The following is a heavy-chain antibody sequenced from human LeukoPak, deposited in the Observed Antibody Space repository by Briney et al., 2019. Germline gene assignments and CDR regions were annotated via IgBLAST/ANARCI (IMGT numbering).Heavy chain of an antibody. V-gene: IGHV3-48*03. CDR2: ISSSGSTI. Sequence: GGSLRLSCAASGFTFSSYEMSWVRQAPGKGLEWVSYISSSGSTIYCADSLKGRFTISRDNAKNSLYLQVNSLRAEDTAVYYCARVTAAGCDYWGQGTLVTVSS. CDR1: GFTFSSYE. J-gene: IGHJ4*02. D-gene: IGHD6-13*01. CDR3: ARVTAAGCDY.